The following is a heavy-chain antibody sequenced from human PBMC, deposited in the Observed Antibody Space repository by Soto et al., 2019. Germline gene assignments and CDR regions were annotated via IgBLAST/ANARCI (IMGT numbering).Heavy chain of an antibody. J-gene: IGHJ3*02. CDR3: ARRWGGTFDI. V-gene: IGHV4-59*08. CDR2: IYYSGST. CDR1: GGSISSYY. Sequence: QVQLQESGPGLVKPSETLSLTCTVSGGSISSYYWSWIRQPPGKGLEWIGYIYYSGSTNYNPSLKSRAPLSVDTSKNQFSLKLSSVTAADTAVYYCARRWGGTFDIWGQGTMVTVSS. D-gene: IGHD3-10*01.